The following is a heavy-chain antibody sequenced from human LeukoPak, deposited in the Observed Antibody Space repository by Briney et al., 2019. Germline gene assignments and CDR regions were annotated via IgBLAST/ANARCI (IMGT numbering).Heavy chain of an antibody. CDR2: INHSGST. D-gene: IGHD3-9*01. CDR1: GGSFSGYY. V-gene: IGHV4-34*01. CDR3: ARGILTGYYPLYYYYYMDV. Sequence: SETLSLTCAVYGGSFSGYYWSWIRQPPGKGLEWIGEINHSGSTNYNPSLKSRVTISVDTSKNQFSLKLSSVTAADTAVYYCARGILTGYYPLYYYYYMDVWGKGTTVTISS. J-gene: IGHJ6*03.